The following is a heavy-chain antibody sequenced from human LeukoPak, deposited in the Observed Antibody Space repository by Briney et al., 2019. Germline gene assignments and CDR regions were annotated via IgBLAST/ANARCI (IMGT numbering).Heavy chain of an antibody. Sequence: GRSLRLSCAASGFTFSSYGMHWVRQAPGKGLEWVAVIWYDGSSKYYADSVKGRFTISRDNSKNTLYLQMNSLRAEDTAVYYCAKSNYYDSSGYYSSWGQGTLVTVSS. J-gene: IGHJ4*02. CDR3: AKSNYYDSSGYYSS. CDR1: GFTFSSYG. CDR2: IWYDGSSK. V-gene: IGHV3-33*06. D-gene: IGHD3-22*01.